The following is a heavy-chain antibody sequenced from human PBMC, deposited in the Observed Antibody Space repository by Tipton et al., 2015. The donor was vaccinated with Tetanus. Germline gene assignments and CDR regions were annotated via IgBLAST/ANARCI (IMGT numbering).Heavy chain of an antibody. CDR2: IYYSGST. J-gene: IGHJ4*02. D-gene: IGHD1-26*01. V-gene: IGHV4-31*03. CDR3: ARDQARGARGWNYFDY. CDR1: GGSISSGGYY. Sequence: LSLTCTVSGGSISSGGYYWSWIRQHPGKGPEWIGDIYYSGSTYYNPSLKSRVTISVDTSKNQFSLKLNSVTAADTAVYYCARDQARGARGWNYFDYWGQGTLVTVSS.